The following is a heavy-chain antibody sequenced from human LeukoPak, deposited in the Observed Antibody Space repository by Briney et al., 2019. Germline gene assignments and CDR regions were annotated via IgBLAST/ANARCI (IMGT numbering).Heavy chain of an antibody. J-gene: IGHJ3*02. V-gene: IGHV1-2*02. CDR2: INPNSGGT. Sequence: ASVKVSCKASGYTFTGYYMHWVRQAPGQGLEWMGWINPNSGGTNYAQKFQGRVTMTRDTSISTAYMELSRLRSDDTAVYYCASNLMGVTFDAFDIWGQGTMVTVSS. D-gene: IGHD2-21*02. CDR3: ASNLMGVTFDAFDI. CDR1: GYTFTGYY.